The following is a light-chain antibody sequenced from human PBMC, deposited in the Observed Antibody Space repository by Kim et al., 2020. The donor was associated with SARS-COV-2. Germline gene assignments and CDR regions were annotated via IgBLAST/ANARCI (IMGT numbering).Light chain of an antibody. CDR2: WAS. V-gene: IGKV4-1*01. CDR3: QQYCSSPYT. CDR1: QSVLYSSNNKNY. J-gene: IGKJ2*01. Sequence: DIVMTQSPDSLAVSLGERDTINCKSSQSVLYSSNNKNYLAWYQQKPGQPPKLLIYWASTRESGVPDRFSGSGSGTDFTLAISSLQAEDVAVYYCQQYCSSPYTFGQGTKLEI.